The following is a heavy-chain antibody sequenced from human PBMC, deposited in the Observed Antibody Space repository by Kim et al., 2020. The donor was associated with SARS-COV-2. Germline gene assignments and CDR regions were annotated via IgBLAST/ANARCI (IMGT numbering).Heavy chain of an antibody. D-gene: IGHD5-12*01. Sequence: GGSLRLSCAASGFTFSSYAMSWVRQAPGKGLEWVSVIYSGGSSTYYADSVKGRFTISRDNSKNTLYLQMNSLRAEDTAVYYCATETGPRMATIGYYYGMDVWGQGTTVTVSS. V-gene: IGHV3-23*03. CDR1: GFTFSSYA. J-gene: IGHJ6*02. CDR2: IYSGGSST. CDR3: ATETGPRMATIGYYYGMDV.